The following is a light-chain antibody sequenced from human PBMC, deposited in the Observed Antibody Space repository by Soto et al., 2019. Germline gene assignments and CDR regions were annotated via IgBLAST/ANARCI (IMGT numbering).Light chain of an antibody. V-gene: IGLV1-51*01. CDR2: DNT. Sequence: QSVLTQPPSVSAAPGQKVTISCSGSRSNIGTNHVSWYQHLPGTTPKLLIYDNTKRPSGIPDRFSGSKSGTSATLGITGLQTGEEADYYCGTWDNSLSVVVFGGGTKVTVL. CDR3: GTWDNSLSVVV. CDR1: RSNIGTNH. J-gene: IGLJ2*01.